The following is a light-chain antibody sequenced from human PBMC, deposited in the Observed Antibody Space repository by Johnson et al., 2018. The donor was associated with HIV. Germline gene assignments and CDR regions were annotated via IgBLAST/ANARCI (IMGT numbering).Light chain of an antibody. CDR1: NSDSGENY. Sequence: QSVLTQPPSVSAAPGQKVTISCSGSNSDSGENYVSWYQQVTGTAPKLLIYENDKRPSGIPDRFSGSKSGTSATLDLTGLQPGDEADYYCGTWDRIRSLYVVGTVTQVT. CDR2: END. CDR3: GTWDRIRSLYV. J-gene: IGLJ1*01. V-gene: IGLV1-51*01.